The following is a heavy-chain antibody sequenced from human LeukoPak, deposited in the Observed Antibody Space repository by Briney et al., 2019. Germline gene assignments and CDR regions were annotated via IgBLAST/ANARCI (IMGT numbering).Heavy chain of an antibody. J-gene: IGHJ4*02. CDR3: AKAPLGRCSGVICYYFDY. Sequence: GGSLRLSCAASGFTFNNYAMSWVRQAPGTGLEWVSAISGSDSGTYYADSVKGRFTISRDNSKNTLCLQMNSLRAEDAAVYYCAKAPLGRCSGVICYYFDYWGQGTLVTVSS. D-gene: IGHD2-15*01. CDR2: ISGSDSGT. CDR1: GFTFNNYA. V-gene: IGHV3-23*01.